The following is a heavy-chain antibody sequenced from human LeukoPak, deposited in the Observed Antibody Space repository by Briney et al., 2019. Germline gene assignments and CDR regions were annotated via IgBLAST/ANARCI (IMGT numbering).Heavy chain of an antibody. D-gene: IGHD3-22*01. CDR2: INPNSGGT. CDR1: GYTFTGYY. Sequence: ASVKVSCKASGYTFTGYYMHWVRQAPGQGLEWMGWINPNSGGTNYAQKFQGRVTMTRDTSISTAYMELSRLRSDDTAVYYCARVKTMIVVVTLFDYWGQGTLVTVSS. V-gene: IGHV1-2*02. CDR3: ARVKTMIVVVTLFDY. J-gene: IGHJ4*02.